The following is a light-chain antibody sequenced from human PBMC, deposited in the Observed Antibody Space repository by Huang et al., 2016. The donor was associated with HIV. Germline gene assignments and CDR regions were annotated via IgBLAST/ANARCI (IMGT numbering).Light chain of an antibody. CDR3: RQARQTRT. CDR2: LGD. Sequence: DIVMTQYPLSLPVTPGEPASISCRSSQSLLHSNGYNYLDWYLPKPGHYPQILIYLGDMRASGVADRFRGSESGTDVTLKISRGEAKDVVVYYYRQARQTRTFGQGTKVEIK. V-gene: IGKV2-28*01. J-gene: IGKJ1*01. CDR1: QSLLHSNGYNY.